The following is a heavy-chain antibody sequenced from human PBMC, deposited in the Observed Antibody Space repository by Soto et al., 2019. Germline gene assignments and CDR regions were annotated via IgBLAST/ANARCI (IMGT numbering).Heavy chain of an antibody. J-gene: IGHJ6*02. V-gene: IGHV3-23*01. D-gene: IGHD3-3*01. Sequence: GTLRMACAVSVFTVINSAMSWGRKAQGTGLERVSASSGSGGSTYYADSVKGRFTIARDNSETTLYLQRNSLGAEDTAVYYGAKDLGDYDFWSEHYYYGMDVWGRGTMVTVSS. CDR2: SSGSGGST. CDR1: VFTVINSA. CDR3: AKDLGDYDFWSEHYYYGMDV.